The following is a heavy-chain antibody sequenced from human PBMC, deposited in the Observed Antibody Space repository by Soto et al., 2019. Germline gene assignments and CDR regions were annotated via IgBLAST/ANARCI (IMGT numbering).Heavy chain of an antibody. Sequence: LRLSCAASGFTFSSYPMHWVRQAPGKGLEHVSSTSGDGRIMYYLDSVKGRFTISRDNSKNTLYLQMGSLRTEDMAVYYCARGRAAYYFDYWGQGALVTVSS. CDR3: ARGRAAYYFDY. V-gene: IGHV3-64*02. CDR2: TSGDGRIM. D-gene: IGHD6-25*01. CDR1: GFTFSSYP. J-gene: IGHJ4*02.